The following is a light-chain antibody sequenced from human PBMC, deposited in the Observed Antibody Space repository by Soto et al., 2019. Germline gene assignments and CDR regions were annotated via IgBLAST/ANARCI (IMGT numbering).Light chain of an antibody. CDR2: DAS. V-gene: IGKV3-15*01. CDR1: QSVSSR. CDR3: QQYESHSPWT. Sequence: DIVMTQSPATLSVSPGERATLSCRASQSVSSRLAWYQQKLGQAPRLLIYDASTLQSGVPSRYSGSGSGTEFTLTISNLQPDDFATYYCQQYESHSPWTFGQGTKVEIK. J-gene: IGKJ1*01.